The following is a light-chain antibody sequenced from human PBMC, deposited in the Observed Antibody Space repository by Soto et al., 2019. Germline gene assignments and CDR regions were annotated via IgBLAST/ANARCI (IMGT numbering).Light chain of an antibody. V-gene: IGKV3-20*01. CDR2: GAS. CDR3: HKYCRFTSST. J-gene: IGKJ1*01. CDR1: QSVSSTY. Sequence: EIVLTQSPGTLSLSPGERATLSCRASQSVSSTYLAWYQQKPGQAPRLLIYGASSRATGIPDRFSGSGSGTDFILIISRLEPEDFAVYYCHKYCRFTSSTFGQGTKVEIK.